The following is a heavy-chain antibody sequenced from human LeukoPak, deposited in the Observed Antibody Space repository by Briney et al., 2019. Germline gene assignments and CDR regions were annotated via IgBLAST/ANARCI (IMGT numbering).Heavy chain of an antibody. CDR1: GFTLSSCA. CDR3: ASNNDY. J-gene: IGHJ4*02. V-gene: IGHV3-23*01. D-gene: IGHD2/OR15-2a*01. Sequence: GGSLRLSCAASGFTLSSCAMNWVRQAPGKGLEWVSSISGSGASTYDADSVKGRFTISRDNSKNTLYLQMNSLRAEDTAVYYCASNNDYWGQGTLVTVSS. CDR2: ISGSGAST.